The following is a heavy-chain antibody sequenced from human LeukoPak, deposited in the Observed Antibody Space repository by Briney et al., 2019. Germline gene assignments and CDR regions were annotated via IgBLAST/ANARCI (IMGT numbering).Heavy chain of an antibody. CDR2: INHSGST. CDR1: GGSFSGYY. D-gene: IGHD6-19*01. J-gene: IGHJ4*02. CDR3: ARGPGYSSGWYS. Sequence: SETLSLTCAVYGGSFSGYYWSWIRQPPGKGLEWIGEINHSGSTNYNPSLKSRVTISVDTFKNQFSLKLSSVTAADTAVYYCARGPGYSSGWYSWGQGTLVTVSS. V-gene: IGHV4-34*01.